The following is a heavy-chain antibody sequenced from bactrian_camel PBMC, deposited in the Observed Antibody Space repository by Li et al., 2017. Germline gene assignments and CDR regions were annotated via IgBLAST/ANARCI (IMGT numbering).Heavy chain of an antibody. CDR3: AEYPYGVAAGWEGYQYNY. Sequence: VQLVESGGGSVQSGGSLRLSCKTSGFRFSTYSMGWFRQAPGLNKERELVASVEPRDKTTYEESVKGRFTISKDNAENALYLQMNDLKPEDSAMYFCAEYPYGVAAGWEGYQYNYWGQGTQVTVS. D-gene: IGHD5*01. J-gene: IGHJ4*01. V-gene: IGHV3S53*01. CDR2: VEPRDKT. CDR1: GFRFSTYS.